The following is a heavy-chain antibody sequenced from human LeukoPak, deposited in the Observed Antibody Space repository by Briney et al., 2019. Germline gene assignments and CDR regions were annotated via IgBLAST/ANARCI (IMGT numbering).Heavy chain of an antibody. CDR1: EFTFSYYS. V-gene: IGHV3-21*06. CDR2: ISTSGYYI. CDR3: ARGGTDYYDSRARWRVIDY. Sequence: GGSLRLSCAASEFTFSYYSMNWVRQAPGKGLEWVSFISTSGYYIYYADSVKGRFTISRDNAMNSLYLQMNSLRAEDTAVYYCARGGTDYYDSRARWRVIDYWGQGTLVTVSS. J-gene: IGHJ4*02. D-gene: IGHD3-22*01.